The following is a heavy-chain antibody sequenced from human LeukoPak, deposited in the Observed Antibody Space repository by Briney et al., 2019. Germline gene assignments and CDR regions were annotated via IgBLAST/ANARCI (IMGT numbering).Heavy chain of an antibody. J-gene: IGHJ4*02. CDR3: ARLTPLYFDY. V-gene: IGHV3-48*01. Sequence: GGSLRLSCAASGFTFSSYSMNWVRQAPGKGLEWVSYISSSSSTIYYADSVKGRFTISRDNAKNSLYLQMNSLRAEDTAVYYCARLTPLYFDYWGQGTLVTVSS. CDR1: GFTFSSYS. CDR2: ISSSSSTI.